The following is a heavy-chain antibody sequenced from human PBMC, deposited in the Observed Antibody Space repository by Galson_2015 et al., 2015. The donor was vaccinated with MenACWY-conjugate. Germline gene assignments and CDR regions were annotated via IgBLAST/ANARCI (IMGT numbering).Heavy chain of an antibody. J-gene: IGHJ3*02. Sequence: SVKVSCKASGYTFTSYGITWVRQAPGQGLEWMGWISAYNGNTNYAQKLQGRVTMTTDTSTSTAYMELRSLRSDDTAVYYCARWLPGNFDAFDKWGQGTMVTVSS. CDR1: GYTFTSYG. CDR3: ARWLPGNFDAFDK. D-gene: IGHD5-12*01. CDR2: ISAYNGNT. V-gene: IGHV1-18*01.